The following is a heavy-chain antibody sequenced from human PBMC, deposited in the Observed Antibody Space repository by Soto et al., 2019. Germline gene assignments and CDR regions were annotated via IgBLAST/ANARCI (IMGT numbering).Heavy chain of an antibody. D-gene: IGHD2-15*01. CDR1: GGSFSGYY. CDR3: ARGLMVDIVVVVASAVHGMDV. CDR2: INHSGST. J-gene: IGHJ6*02. Sequence: SETLSLTCAVYGGSFSGYYWSWIRQPPGKGLEWIGEINHSGSTNYNPSLKSRVTISVDTSKNQFSLKLSSVTAADTAVYYCARGLMVDIVVVVASAVHGMDVWGQGTTVTVSS. V-gene: IGHV4-34*01.